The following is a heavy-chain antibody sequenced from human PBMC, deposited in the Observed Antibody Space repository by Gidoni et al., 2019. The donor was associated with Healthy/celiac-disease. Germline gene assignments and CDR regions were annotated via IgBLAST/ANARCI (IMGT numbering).Heavy chain of an antibody. V-gene: IGHV3-33*01. Sequence: QVQLVESGGGVVQPGRSLRLAWAASGFTFRRYGMHWVRQAPGKGLEWVAVIWYAGSNKYYADSVQGRFTISRDNSQNTLYLQMNSLRAEDTAVYYCARDPFFIAAAAGLFDYWGQGTLVTVSS. CDR3: ARDPFFIAAAAGLFDY. CDR1: GFTFRRYG. J-gene: IGHJ4*02. CDR2: IWYAGSNK. D-gene: IGHD6-13*01.